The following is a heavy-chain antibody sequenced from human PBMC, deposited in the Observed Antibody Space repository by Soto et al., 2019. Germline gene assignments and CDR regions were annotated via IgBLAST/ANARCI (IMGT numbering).Heavy chain of an antibody. CDR2: ISYDGSNK. CDR1: GFTFSSYG. CDR3: AKESVVVVAADRPYYYYYYYMDV. D-gene: IGHD2-15*01. Sequence: QVQLVESGGGVVQPGRSLRLSCAASGFTFSSYGMHWVRQAPGKGLEWVAVISYDGSNKYYADSVKGRFTISRDNSKNTLYLQMNSLRAEDTAVYYCAKESVVVVAADRPYYYYYYYMDVWGKGTTFTVSS. V-gene: IGHV3-30*18. J-gene: IGHJ6*03.